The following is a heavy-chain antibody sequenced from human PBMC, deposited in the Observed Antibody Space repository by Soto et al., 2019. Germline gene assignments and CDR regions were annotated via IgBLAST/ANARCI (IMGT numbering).Heavy chain of an antibody. Sequence: QVQLQESGPGLVKPSQTLSLTCTVSGGSTSSGGYYWSWIRQHPGKGLEWIGYIYYSGRTYYNPSLKSRVTISVYTSKNQFSLKMSSVTAADTAVYSWAREGVAAAPGYWGQGTLVTVSS. J-gene: IGHJ4*02. V-gene: IGHV4-31*03. CDR3: AREGVAAAPGY. D-gene: IGHD6-13*01. CDR1: GGSTSSGGYY. CDR2: IYYSGRT.